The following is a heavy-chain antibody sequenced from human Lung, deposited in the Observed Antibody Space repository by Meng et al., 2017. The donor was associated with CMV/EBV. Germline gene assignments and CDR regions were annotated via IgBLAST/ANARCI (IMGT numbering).Heavy chain of an antibody. CDR1: GYTFTSYD. CDR3: ARYCSRTTCSNYYNATDD. D-gene: IGHD2-2*01. CDR2: ISTYNDNT. J-gene: IGHJ6*02. Sequence: ASXXVSXKASGYTFTSYDITWVRQAPGKGLEWIGWISTYNDNTKYAQKLQGRVTVTTDTSTSTAYMELRSLTSDDTAVYYCARYCSRTTCSNYYNATDDWGQGXTVTVSS. V-gene: IGHV1-18*01.